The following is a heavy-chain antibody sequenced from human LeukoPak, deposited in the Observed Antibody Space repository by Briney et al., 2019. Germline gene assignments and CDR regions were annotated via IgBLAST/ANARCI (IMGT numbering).Heavy chain of an antibody. CDR1: GFTFSSYA. CDR3: AKEGTRGYSYALGYFDY. D-gene: IGHD5-18*01. J-gene: IGHJ4*02. CDR2: ISGSGGST. V-gene: IGHV3-23*01. Sequence: GGSLRPSCAASGFTFSSYAMSWVRQAPGKGLEWVSAISGSGGSTYYADSVKGRFTISRDNSKNTLYLQMNSLRAEDTAVYYCAKEGTRGYSYALGYFDYWGQGTLVTVSS.